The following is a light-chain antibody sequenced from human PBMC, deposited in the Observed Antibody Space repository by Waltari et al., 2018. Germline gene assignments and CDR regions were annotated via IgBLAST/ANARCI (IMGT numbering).Light chain of an antibody. CDR1: QSVGTW. J-gene: IGKJ2*01. Sequence: DIKMTQSPSTLSASVGDRVTISCRASQSVGTWLAWYQQKPSKAPKLLIYMASSLESGVPSRFSGSGSGTEFTLTISSLQPDDFATYSCQQYSSFSTFGQGTKVDI. CDR2: MAS. V-gene: IGKV1-5*03. CDR3: QQYSSFST.